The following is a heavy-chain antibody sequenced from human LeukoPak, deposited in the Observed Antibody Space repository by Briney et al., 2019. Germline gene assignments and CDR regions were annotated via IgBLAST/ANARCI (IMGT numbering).Heavy chain of an antibody. CDR2: ISYDGSNK. CDR1: GFTFSSYG. CDR3: AKPPSPYYDILTGYYDNIN. J-gene: IGHJ4*02. V-gene: IGHV3-30*18. D-gene: IGHD3-9*01. Sequence: GGSLRLSCAASGFTFSSYGMHWVRQAPGKGLEWVAVISYDGSNKYYADSVKGRFTISRDNSKNTLYLQMNSLRAEDTAVYYCAKPPSPYYDILTGYYDNINWGQGTLVTVSS.